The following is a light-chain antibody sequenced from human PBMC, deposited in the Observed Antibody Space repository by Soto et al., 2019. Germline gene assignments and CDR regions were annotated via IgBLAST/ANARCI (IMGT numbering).Light chain of an antibody. CDR3: QSYDSSLSAWV. J-gene: IGLJ3*02. Sequence: QSVLTQPPSVSGAPGQRVTISCTGSSSNIGAGYDVHWYQQLPGTAPKLLIFLNSNRPSGVPDRFSGSKSGTSASLAITGLQAEDEADYYCQSYDSSLSAWVFGGGTQLTVL. CDR1: SSNIGAGYD. V-gene: IGLV1-40*01. CDR2: LNS.